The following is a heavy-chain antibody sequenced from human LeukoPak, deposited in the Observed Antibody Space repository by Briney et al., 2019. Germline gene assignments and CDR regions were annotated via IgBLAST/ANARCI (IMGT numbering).Heavy chain of an antibody. V-gene: IGHV4-30-2*01. J-gene: IGHJ3*02. CDR3: ARGLMVAKRGRAFDI. CDR2: IYHSGST. Sequence: SETLSLTCTVSGGSISSGGYYWSWIRQPPGKGLEWIGYIYHSGSTYYNPSLKSRVTISVDRSKNQFSLKLSSVTAADTAVYYCARGLMVAKRGRAFDIWGQGTMVTVSS. CDR1: GGSISSGGYY. D-gene: IGHD5-12*01.